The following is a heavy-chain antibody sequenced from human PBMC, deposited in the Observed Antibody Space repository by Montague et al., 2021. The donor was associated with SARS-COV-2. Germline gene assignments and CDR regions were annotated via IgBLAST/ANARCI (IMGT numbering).Heavy chain of an antibody. CDR3: ARGEWLRGGMDV. CDR1: GGSISSYY. J-gene: IGHJ6*02. D-gene: IGHD5-12*01. Sequence: SETLSLTCTVSGGSISSYYWSWIRQPPGSGLEWIGHVSDSGSTNYNPSLKSRVTISVDTSKNQFSLKLSSVTAADTAVYYCARGEWLRGGMDVWGQGTTVTVSS. V-gene: IGHV4-59*13. CDR2: VSDSGST.